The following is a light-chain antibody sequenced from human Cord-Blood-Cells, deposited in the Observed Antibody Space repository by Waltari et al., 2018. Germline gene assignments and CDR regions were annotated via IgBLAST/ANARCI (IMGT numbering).Light chain of an antibody. J-gene: IGLJ3*02. CDR3: SSYTSSSTWV. V-gene: IGLV2-14*03. CDR2: DVS. Sequence: QSALTQPASVSGSPGQSITISCTGTSSDVGGYNYVSWYQQHPGKAPKLMIYDVSNRPCGFYNRFSGSKSGNTASLTISGLQAEDEADYYCSSYTSSSTWVFGGGTKLTVL. CDR1: SSDVGGYNY.